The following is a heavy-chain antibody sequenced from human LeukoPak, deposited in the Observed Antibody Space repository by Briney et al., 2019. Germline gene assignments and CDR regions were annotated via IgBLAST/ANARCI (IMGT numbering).Heavy chain of an antibody. V-gene: IGHV3-48*04. CDR1: GFTFSSYS. J-gene: IGHJ4*02. Sequence: PGGSLRLSCAASGFTFSSYSMNWVRQAPGKGLERVSYISGNSNTKYYPDSVKGRFSISRDSAKNLVYLQMNILKAEDTAVYYCARGYASGSYYGWGQGTLVTVSS. D-gene: IGHD3-10*01. CDR2: ISGNSNTK. CDR3: ARGYASGSYYG.